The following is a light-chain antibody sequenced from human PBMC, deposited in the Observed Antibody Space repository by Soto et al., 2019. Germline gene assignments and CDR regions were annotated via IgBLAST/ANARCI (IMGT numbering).Light chain of an antibody. Sequence: EMVLAQTPSTLCVSDGEIATVSCMASQRGSRNLAWYQQKPGQAPRLLIYGASSRATGIPDRFSGSGSGTDFTLTISRLEPDYFAVYYCQQDGSSPWTFGQGTKVDIK. CDR1: QRGSRN. J-gene: IGKJ1*01. CDR2: GAS. V-gene: IGKV3-20*01. CDR3: QQDGSSPWT.